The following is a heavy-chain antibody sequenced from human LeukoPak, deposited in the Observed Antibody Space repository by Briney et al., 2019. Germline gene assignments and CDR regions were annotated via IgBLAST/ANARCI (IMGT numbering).Heavy chain of an antibody. CDR2: ISDDGRNK. D-gene: IGHD4-17*01. V-gene: IGHV3-30*18. CDR3: AKRPSDYGDYVTYFDY. CDR1: GFSFISYG. Sequence: PGGSPRLSCAASGFSFISYGMHWVRQAPGKGLEWVGVISDDGRNKKYADSVKGRFTISRDNSKDTLYLQMNSLRDEDTAVYYCAKRPSDYGDYVTYFDYWGQGTLVTVSP. J-gene: IGHJ4*02.